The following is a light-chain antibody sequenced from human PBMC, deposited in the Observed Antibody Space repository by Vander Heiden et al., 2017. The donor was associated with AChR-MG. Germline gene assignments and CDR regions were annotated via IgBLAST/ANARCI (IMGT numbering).Light chain of an antibody. Sequence: QSVLTQLPSASGTPGQRVTPACAGSTSSSGINAANWYQQLPGTAPKLLIYGNNQRPSGVPDRFSGSKSGTSASLAISGLQSEDEADYYCAAWDNSLSGVVFGGGTKLTVL. J-gene: IGLJ2*01. CDR3: AAWDNSLSGVV. CDR1: TSSSGINA. CDR2: GNN. V-gene: IGLV1-44*01.